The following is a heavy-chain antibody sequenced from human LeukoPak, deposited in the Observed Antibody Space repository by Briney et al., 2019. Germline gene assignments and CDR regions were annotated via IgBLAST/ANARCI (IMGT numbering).Heavy chain of an antibody. CDR3: ALRSGQILGHFDY. CDR1: GYTFTSYD. CDR2: MNPNSGNT. V-gene: IGHV1-8*01. D-gene: IGHD3-3*01. J-gene: IGHJ4*02. Sequence: GAPVKVSCKTSGYTFTSYDINWVRQATGQGREWMGWMNPNSGNTDYAQKFQGRVTMTRNTSISTAYMELSRLRSDDTAVYYCALRSGQILGHFDYWGQGTLVTVSS.